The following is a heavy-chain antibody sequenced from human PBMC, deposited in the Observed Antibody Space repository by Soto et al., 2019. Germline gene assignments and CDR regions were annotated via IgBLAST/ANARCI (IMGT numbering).Heavy chain of an antibody. CDR2: IIPIFGTA. Sequence: VSCKASGGTFSSYAISWVRQAPGQGLEWMGGIIPIFGTANYAQKFQGRVTITADKSTSTAYMELSSLRSEDTAVYYCARDKPDYYDSSGYYGGIDAFDIWGQGTMVTVSS. CDR3: ARDKPDYYDSSGYYGGIDAFDI. J-gene: IGHJ3*02. D-gene: IGHD3-22*01. CDR1: GGTFSSYA. V-gene: IGHV1-69*06.